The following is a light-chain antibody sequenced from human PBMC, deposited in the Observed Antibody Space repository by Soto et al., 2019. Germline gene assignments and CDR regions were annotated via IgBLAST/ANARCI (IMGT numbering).Light chain of an antibody. J-gene: IGKJ4*01. CDR2: GAS. Sequence: EIVMTQSPGTLSLSRGEGATLSCRASQNISSYLIWYQQKPGQAPRLLLYGASTRATGIPDRFSGSGSGTDFTLTINRVEPEDFAVFYCQHYGSSPLTFGGGTKVDI. CDR1: QNISSY. CDR3: QHYGSSPLT. V-gene: IGKV3-20*01.